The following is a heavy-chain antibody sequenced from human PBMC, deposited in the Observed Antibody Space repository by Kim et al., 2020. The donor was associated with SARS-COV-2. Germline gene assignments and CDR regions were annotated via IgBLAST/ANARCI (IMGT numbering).Heavy chain of an antibody. CDR1: GFTFSSYW. J-gene: IGHJ5*02. CDR3: ARDVFPYDLQYNWFDP. D-gene: IGHD3-3*01. CDR2: IKQDGSEK. Sequence: GGSLRLSCAASGFTFSSYWMSWVRQAPGKGLEWVANIKQDGSEKYYVDSVKGRFTISRDNAKNSLYLQMNSLRAEETAVYYWARDVFPYDLQYNWFDPWGQGTLVTVSS. V-gene: IGHV3-7*03.